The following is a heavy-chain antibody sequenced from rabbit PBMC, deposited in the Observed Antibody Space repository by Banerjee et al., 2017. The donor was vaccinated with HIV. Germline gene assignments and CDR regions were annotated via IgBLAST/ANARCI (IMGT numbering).Heavy chain of an antibody. CDR3: ARRDAGYGYGALDP. D-gene: IGHD6-1*01. CDR2: INTSTGNT. J-gene: IGHJ2*01. CDR1: GFDFSSNA. Sequence: QEQLEESGGGLVKPEGSLTLTCTASGFDFSSNAMCWVRQAPGKGLEWIACINTSTGNTVYASWAKGRFTISKTSSTTVTLQMTSLTAADTATYFCARRDAGYGYGALDPWGPGTLVTVS. V-gene: IGHV1S45*01.